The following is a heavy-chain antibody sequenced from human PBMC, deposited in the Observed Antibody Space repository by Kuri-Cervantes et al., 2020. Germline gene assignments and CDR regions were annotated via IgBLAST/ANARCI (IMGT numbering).Heavy chain of an antibody. CDR3: ARSKGIAARRTRGDAFDI. V-gene: IGHV4-34*01. J-gene: IGHJ3*02. CDR1: GGSFSGYY. D-gene: IGHD6-6*01. CDR2: INHSGST. Sequence: SQTLSLTCAVYGGSFSGYYWSWIRQPPGKGLEWIGEINHSGSTNYNPSLKSRATISVDTSKNQFSLKLSSVTAADTAVYYCARSKGIAARRTRGDAFDIWGQGTMVTVSS.